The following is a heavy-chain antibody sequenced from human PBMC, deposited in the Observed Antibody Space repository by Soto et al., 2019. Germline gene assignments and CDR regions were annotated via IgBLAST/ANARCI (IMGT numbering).Heavy chain of an antibody. V-gene: IGHV1-18*01. D-gene: IGHD5-12*01. CDR2: ISAYNGNT. Sequence: AASVKVSCKASGYTFTSYGISWVRQAPGQGLEWMGWISAYNGNTNYAQKLQGRVTMTTDTSTSTAYMELRSLRSDDTAVYYCARETRPSGYSGYDPYDYWGQGTLVTVSS. CDR3: ARETRPSGYSGYDPYDY. J-gene: IGHJ4*02. CDR1: GYTFTSYG.